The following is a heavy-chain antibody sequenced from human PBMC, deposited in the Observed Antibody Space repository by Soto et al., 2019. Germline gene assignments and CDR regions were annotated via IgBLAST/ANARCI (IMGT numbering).Heavy chain of an antibody. CDR1: GFTLSAYP. Sequence: GGSLRLSCSASGFTLSAYPMSWFRQAPGKGLEWVAYIRTAPYGGTTEYAASVKDRFTISRDDSESIASLHMNSLKTEDTAVYYCARAVRLSGDAFDIWGQGTMVTVSS. V-gene: IGHV3-49*03. J-gene: IGHJ3*02. CDR3: ARAVRLSGDAFDI. D-gene: IGHD1-1*01. CDR2: IRTAPYGGTT.